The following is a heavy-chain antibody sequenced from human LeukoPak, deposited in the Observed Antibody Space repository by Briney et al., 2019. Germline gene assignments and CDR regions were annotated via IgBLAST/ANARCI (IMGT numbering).Heavy chain of an antibody. CDR1: GFTSSSYE. Sequence: GGSLRLSCAASGFTSSSYEMNWVRQAPGKGPEWVSYISSSGSTIYYADSVRGRFTISRDNAKNSLYLQMNSLRAEDTAVYYCARQGWSWYYYMDVWGKGTTVTISS. CDR3: ARQGWSWYYYMDV. V-gene: IGHV3-48*03. CDR2: ISSSGSTI. J-gene: IGHJ6*03. D-gene: IGHD2-15*01.